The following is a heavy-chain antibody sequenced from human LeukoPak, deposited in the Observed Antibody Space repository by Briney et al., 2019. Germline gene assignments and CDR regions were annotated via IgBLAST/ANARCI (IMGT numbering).Heavy chain of an antibody. J-gene: IGHJ4*02. D-gene: IGHD3-22*01. CDR1: GFTFDDYA. V-gene: IGHV3-9*01. Sequence: GRSLRLSCAASGFTFDDYAMQWVRQAPGKGLDWVSGISWNSGSIGYADSVKGRFTISRDNAKNSLYLQMNSLRAEDTALYYCAKDSSGYYSWYDYWGQGTLVTVSS. CDR2: ISWNSGSI. CDR3: AKDSSGYYSWYDY.